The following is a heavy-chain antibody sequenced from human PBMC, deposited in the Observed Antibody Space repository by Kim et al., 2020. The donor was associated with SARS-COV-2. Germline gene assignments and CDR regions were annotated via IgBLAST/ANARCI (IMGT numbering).Heavy chain of an antibody. V-gene: IGHV3-23*01. CDR1: GFTFSSYA. CDR2: ISGSGGST. D-gene: IGHD4-17*01. CDR3: AKDWGSGDYVRVASGWYFDL. Sequence: GGSLRLSCAASGFTFSSYAMSWVRQAPGKGLEWVSAISGSGGSTYYADSVKGRFTISRDNSKNTLYLQMNSLRAEDTAVYYCAKDWGSGDYVRVASGWYFDLWGRGTLVTVSS. J-gene: IGHJ2*01.